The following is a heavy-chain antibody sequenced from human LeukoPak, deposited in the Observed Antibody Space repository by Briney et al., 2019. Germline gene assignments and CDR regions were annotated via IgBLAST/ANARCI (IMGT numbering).Heavy chain of an antibody. Sequence: GGSLRLSCEASGFTFSDNWMHWVRQAPGKGLVWVSRIEGDGTGTLYADSVKGRFTISRDNAKNTVYLQMNSLRAEDTAVYYCTRDYFYRMDVWGKGTTVTVSS. CDR2: IEGDGTGT. J-gene: IGHJ6*04. CDR3: TRDYFYRMDV. V-gene: IGHV3-74*01. CDR1: GFTFSDNW.